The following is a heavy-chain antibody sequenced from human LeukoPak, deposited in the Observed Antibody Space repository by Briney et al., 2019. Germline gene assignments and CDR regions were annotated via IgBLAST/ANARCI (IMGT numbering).Heavy chain of an antibody. D-gene: IGHD6-13*01. CDR2: INPNSGGT. CDR3: ARAPPGDGSSWFDY. J-gene: IGHJ5*01. Sequence: ASVKVSCKASGYTFTGYYMHWVRQAPGQGLEWMGWINPNSGGTNYAQKFQGRVTMTRDTSISTAYMELSRLRSDDTAVYYCARAPPGDGSSWFDYWGQGTLVTVSS. CDR1: GYTFTGYY. V-gene: IGHV1-2*02.